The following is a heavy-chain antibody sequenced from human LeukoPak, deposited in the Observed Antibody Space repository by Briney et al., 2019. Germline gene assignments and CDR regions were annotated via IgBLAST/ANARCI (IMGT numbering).Heavy chain of an antibody. CDR3: AIPPGYCGNDCSFDH. CDR1: AYSFSNYW. D-gene: IGHD2-21*02. CDR2: IYSGDYET. J-gene: IGHJ4*02. Sequence: GESLKISCEGSAYSFSNYWIGWVRQMPGKGVEWMGIIYSGDYETRYSPSFQGLVTISVDKSISTAYLQWSRLKPSDTAMYYCAIPPGYCGNDCSFDHWGQGTLVTVSS. V-gene: IGHV5-51*01.